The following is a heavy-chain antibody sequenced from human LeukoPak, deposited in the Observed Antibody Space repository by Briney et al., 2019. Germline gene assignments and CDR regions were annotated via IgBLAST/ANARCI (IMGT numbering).Heavy chain of an antibody. V-gene: IGHV4-59*12. J-gene: IGHJ4*02. CDR2: IYYSGST. CDR1: GGSISSYY. D-gene: IGHD6-13*01. CDR3: ARNRYSSSWYPFDY. Sequence: PSETLSLTCTVSGGSISSYYWSWIRQPPGKGLEWIGYIYYSGSTNYNPSLKSRVTISVDTSKNQFSLKLSSVTAADTAVYYCARNRYSSSWYPFDYWGQGTLVTVSS.